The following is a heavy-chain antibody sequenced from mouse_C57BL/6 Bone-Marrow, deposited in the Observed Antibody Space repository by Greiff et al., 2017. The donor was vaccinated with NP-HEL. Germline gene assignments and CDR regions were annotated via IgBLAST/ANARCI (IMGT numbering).Heavy chain of an antibody. V-gene: IGHV1-4*01. J-gene: IGHJ2*01. CDR1: GYTFTSYT. Sequence: VQLQQSGAALARPGASVTMSCKASGYTFTSYTMHWVKQRPGQGLEWIGYINPSSGYTKYNQKFKDKATLTADKSSSTAYIHLSSLTSEDSAVYYCARGNFDSYFDYWGQGTTLTVSS. CDR2: INPSSGYT. CDR3: ARGNFDSYFDY.